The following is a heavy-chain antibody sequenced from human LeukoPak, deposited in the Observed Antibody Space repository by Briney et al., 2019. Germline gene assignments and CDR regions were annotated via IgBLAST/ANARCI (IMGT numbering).Heavy chain of an antibody. CDR3: ARSPAVAGTTSVWFDP. J-gene: IGHJ5*02. Sequence: GGFLRLSCAASGFTFSSYSMNWVRQAPGKGREWVSSISSSSSYIYYADSVKGRFTISRDNAKNSLYLQMNSLRAEDTAVYYCARSPAVAGTTSVWFDPWGQGTLVTVSS. CDR1: GFTFSSYS. V-gene: IGHV3-21*01. D-gene: IGHD6-19*01. CDR2: ISSSSSYI.